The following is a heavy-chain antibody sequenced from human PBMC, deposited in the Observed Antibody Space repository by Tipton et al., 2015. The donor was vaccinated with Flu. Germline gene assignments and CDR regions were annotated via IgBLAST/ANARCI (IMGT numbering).Heavy chain of an antibody. D-gene: IGHD3-22*01. CDR1: GFTLSSYW. V-gene: IGHV3-7*01. J-gene: IGHJ4*02. CDR3: ARGGYYDSSGSRPAFDY. CDR2: IKQDGGEK. Sequence: GSLRLSCAASGFTLSSYWMSWVRQAPGKGLEWVANIKQDGGEKYYVDSVKGRFTISRDNAKNSLYLQMNSLRVEDTAVYYCARGGYYDSSGSRPAFDYWGQGILVTVSS.